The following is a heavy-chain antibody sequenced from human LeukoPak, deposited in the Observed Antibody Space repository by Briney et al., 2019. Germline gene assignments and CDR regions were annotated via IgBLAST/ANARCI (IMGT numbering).Heavy chain of an antibody. D-gene: IGHD4-11*01. CDR3: ARVMTTVTWWFDP. CDR1: GYTFTGYY. CDR2: INPNSGGT. V-gene: IGHV1-2*02. Sequence: ASVKVSCKASGYTFTGYYMHWVRLAPGQGHEWMGWINPNSGGTNYAQKFQGRVTMTRDTSISTAYMELSRLRSDDTAVYYCARVMTTVTWWFDPWGQGTLVTVSS. J-gene: IGHJ5*02.